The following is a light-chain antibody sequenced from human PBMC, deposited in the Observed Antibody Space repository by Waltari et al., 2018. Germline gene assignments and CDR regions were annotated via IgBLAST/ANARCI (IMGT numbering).Light chain of an antibody. CDR2: DTS. CDR1: HENRNY. Sequence: DIQMTHSPSSLSASVGDRVTITCQASHENRNYLNWYQQKPGKAPKLLIYDTSNLETGVPSRFSGSGSGTDFTFTITSLQPEDFATYYCQQYGTFGQGTKVETK. CDR3: QQYGT. J-gene: IGKJ2*01. V-gene: IGKV1-33*01.